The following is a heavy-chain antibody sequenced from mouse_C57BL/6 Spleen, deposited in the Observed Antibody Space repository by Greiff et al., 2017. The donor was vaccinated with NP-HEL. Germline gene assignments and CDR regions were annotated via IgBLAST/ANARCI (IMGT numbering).Heavy chain of an antibody. CDR1: GYAFTNYL. V-gene: IGHV1-54*01. CDR2: INPGSGGP. J-gene: IGHJ3*01. CDR3: ARYQDY. Sequence: VQLQQSGAELVRPGTSVKVSCKASGYAFTNYLIEWVKQRPGQGLEWIGVINPGSGGPNYNEKFKGKATLTADKSSSTAYMQLSSLTSEDSAVYFCARYQDYWGQGTLVTVSA. D-gene: IGHD3-2*02.